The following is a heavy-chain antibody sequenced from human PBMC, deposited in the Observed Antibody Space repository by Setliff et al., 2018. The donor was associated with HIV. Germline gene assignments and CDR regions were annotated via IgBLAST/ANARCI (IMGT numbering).Heavy chain of an antibody. Sequence: SETLSLTCTVSGGSISRGNHFWTWIRQPAGKGLEWIGRIDTNGSTNYNPSLKSRATIAVDTSKNQFSLKMSYVTAADTAVYYCASGSYLEWLMYDMAVWGQGTPVTVSS. CDR2: IDTNGST. D-gene: IGHD3-3*01. CDR3: ASGSYLEWLMYDMAV. CDR1: GGSISRGNHF. J-gene: IGHJ6*02. V-gene: IGHV4-61*02.